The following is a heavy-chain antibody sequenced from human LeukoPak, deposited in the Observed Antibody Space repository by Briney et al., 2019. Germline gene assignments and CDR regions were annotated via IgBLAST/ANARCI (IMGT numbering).Heavy chain of an antibody. V-gene: IGHV3-30*02. D-gene: IGHD2-2*01. CDR3: AKDNTFWGIVVVPAPTGY. J-gene: IGHJ4*02. CDR2: IRYDGSNK. CDR1: GFTFSSYG. Sequence: PGGSLRLSCAASGFTFSSYGMHWVRQAPGKGLEWVAFIRYDGSNKYYADSVKGRFTISRDNSKNTLYLQMNSLRAEDTAVYYCAKDNTFWGIVVVPAPTGYWGQGTLVTVSS.